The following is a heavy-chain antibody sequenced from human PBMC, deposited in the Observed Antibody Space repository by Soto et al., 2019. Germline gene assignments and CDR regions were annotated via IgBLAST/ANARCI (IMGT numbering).Heavy chain of an antibody. J-gene: IGHJ3*02. V-gene: IGHV4-4*07. CDR2: MSSSGVT. Sequence: SETLSLTCTVSGGSISRYYWSWIRQPAGKGLEWIGRMSSSGVTNYSPSLKSRVTMSVDMSKNQFSLKLSSVTATDAAVYYCARALDSSGWYGDDAFDIWGQGTLVTVSS. D-gene: IGHD6-19*01. CDR1: GGSISRYY. CDR3: ARALDSSGWYGDDAFDI.